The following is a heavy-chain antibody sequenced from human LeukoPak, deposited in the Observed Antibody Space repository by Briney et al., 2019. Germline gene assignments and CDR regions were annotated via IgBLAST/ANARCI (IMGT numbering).Heavy chain of an antibody. CDR3: AREWGTYYYDSSGYYALDI. V-gene: IGHV1-18*01. CDR1: GYTFTSYG. CDR2: ISAYNGNT. Sequence: GASVKVSCKASGYTFTSYGISWVRQAPGQGLEWMGWISAYNGNTNYAQKLQGRVTMTTDTSTSTAYMELRSLRSDDTAVHYCAREWGTYYYDSSGYYALDIWGQGTMVTVSS. J-gene: IGHJ3*02. D-gene: IGHD3-22*01.